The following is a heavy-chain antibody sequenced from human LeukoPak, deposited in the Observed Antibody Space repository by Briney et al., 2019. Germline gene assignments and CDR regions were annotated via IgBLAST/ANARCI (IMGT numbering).Heavy chain of an antibody. Sequence: GGSLRLSCAASGFTFSSCWMSWVRQAPGKGLEWVANIKQDGSEKYYVDSVKGRFTISRDNAKNSLYQQMNSLRAEDTAVYYCARDHSSGYYGYWGQGTLVTVSS. CDR2: IKQDGSEK. D-gene: IGHD3-22*01. V-gene: IGHV3-7*01. CDR1: GFTFSSCW. J-gene: IGHJ4*02. CDR3: ARDHSSGYYGY.